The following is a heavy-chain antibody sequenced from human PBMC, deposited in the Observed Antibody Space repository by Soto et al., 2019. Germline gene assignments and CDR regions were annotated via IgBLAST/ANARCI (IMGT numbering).Heavy chain of an antibody. CDR2: ISSSSSYI. J-gene: IGHJ3*02. CDR1: GFTFSSYS. D-gene: IGHD2-15*01. CDR3: AGDHGLSSYAFDI. V-gene: IGHV3-21*01. Sequence: GGALRLSCAASGFTFSSYSMNWVRQAPGKGLEWVSSISSSSSYIYYADSVKGRFTISRDNAKNSLYLQMNSLRAEDTAVYYCAGDHGLSSYAFDIWRQGTMVTVSS.